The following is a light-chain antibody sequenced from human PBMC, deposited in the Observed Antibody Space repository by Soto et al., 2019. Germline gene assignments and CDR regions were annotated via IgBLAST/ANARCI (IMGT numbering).Light chain of an antibody. CDR1: TGAVTSDYY. CDR3: VLLCSGEWV. CDR2: RTN. Sequence: QAVVTQEPSLTVSPGGPVTLTCALTTGAVTSDYYPNWFQRKPGQALRTLIYRTNNKHSWTPARFSGSLLGGKAALTLSGVQPEDEADYYCVLLCSGEWVFGGGTKVTVL. V-gene: IGLV7-43*01. J-gene: IGLJ3*02.